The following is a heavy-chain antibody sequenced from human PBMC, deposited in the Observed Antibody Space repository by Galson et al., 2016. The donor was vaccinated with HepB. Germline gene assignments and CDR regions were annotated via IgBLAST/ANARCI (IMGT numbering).Heavy chain of an antibody. Sequence: SLRLSCAASGFSFSAYSMNWVRQAPGKGLEWIAYISSSGGVMFYADSLKGRFTVSRDNAKKSLYLQMATLRDEDTAAYYCVRDLGGSDDYWGQGILVRVSS. J-gene: IGHJ4*02. CDR3: VRDLGGSDDY. CDR2: ISSSGGVM. V-gene: IGHV3-48*02. CDR1: GFSFSAYS. D-gene: IGHD1-26*01.